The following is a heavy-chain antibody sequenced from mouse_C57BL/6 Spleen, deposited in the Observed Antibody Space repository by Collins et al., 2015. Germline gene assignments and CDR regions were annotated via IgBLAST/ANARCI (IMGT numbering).Heavy chain of an antibody. Sequence: EVKLVDSGGGLVKPGGSLKLSCAASGFTFSSYAMSWVRQTPEKRLEWVASISSGGSTYYPDSVKGRFTISRDNARNILYLQMSSLRSEDTAMYYCARGRTMITTGDFDYWGQGTTLTVSS. CDR3: ARGRTMITTGDFDY. J-gene: IGHJ2*01. V-gene: IGHV5-6-5*01. D-gene: IGHD2-4*01. CDR2: ISSGGST. CDR1: GFTFSSYA.